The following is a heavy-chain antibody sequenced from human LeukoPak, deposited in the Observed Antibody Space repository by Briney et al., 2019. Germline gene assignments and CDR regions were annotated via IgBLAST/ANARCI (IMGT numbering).Heavy chain of an antibody. Sequence: ASVKVSCKASGYTFTSYGISWVRQAPGQGLEWMGWISAYNGHTNYAQKLQGRVTMTKDTSTRTAYMELRSLRSDDTAVYYCARGGRWELPRPYAFDVWGQGTMVTVSS. CDR1: GYTFTSYG. V-gene: IGHV1-18*01. D-gene: IGHD1-26*01. CDR2: ISAYNGHT. CDR3: ARGGRWELPRPYAFDV. J-gene: IGHJ3*01.